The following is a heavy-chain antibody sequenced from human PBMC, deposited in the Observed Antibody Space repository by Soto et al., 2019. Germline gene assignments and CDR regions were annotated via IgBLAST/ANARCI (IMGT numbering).Heavy chain of an antibody. CDR2: INPSGDTT. V-gene: IGHV1-46*02. D-gene: IGHD7-27*01. J-gene: IGHJ4*02. CDR1: GYTFNAYS. CDR3: ARDWALDY. Sequence: ASVKVSCKAAGYTFNAYSMPWVRQAPGQGLEWMGMINPSGDTTTYAQNFQGRVTMTRDTSTTTVYMELSGLRSEDTAVYYCARDWALDYWGQGTLVTVSS.